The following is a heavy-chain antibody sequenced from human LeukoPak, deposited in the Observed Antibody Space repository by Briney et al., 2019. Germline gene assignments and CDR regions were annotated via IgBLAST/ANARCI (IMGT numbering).Heavy chain of an antibody. CDR2: ISGGGSGT. CDR1: GFTFSSYA. J-gene: IGHJ3*02. Sequence: GGSLRLSCAPSGFTFSSYAMSWVRQAPGKGLEWVAVISGGGSGTYYADSVRGHFTISRDNSKNTVYLQMNSLRAEDTAIYYCAKAVGSSGYFSRDAFDIWGQGTMVTVSS. D-gene: IGHD3-22*01. V-gene: IGHV3-23*01. CDR3: AKAVGSSGYFSRDAFDI.